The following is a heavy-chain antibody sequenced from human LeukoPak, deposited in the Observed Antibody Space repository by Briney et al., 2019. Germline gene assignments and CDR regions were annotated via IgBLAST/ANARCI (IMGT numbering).Heavy chain of an antibody. CDR2: ISSSSSYT. D-gene: IGHD3-10*01. Sequence: PGGSLRLSCAASGFTFSNAWMNWVRQAPGKGLEWVSYISSSSSYTNYADSVKGRFTISRDNAKNSLYLQMNSLRAEDTAVYYCARDGRGLDYWGQGTLVTVSS. J-gene: IGHJ4*02. V-gene: IGHV3-11*06. CDR1: GFTFSNAW. CDR3: ARDGRGLDY.